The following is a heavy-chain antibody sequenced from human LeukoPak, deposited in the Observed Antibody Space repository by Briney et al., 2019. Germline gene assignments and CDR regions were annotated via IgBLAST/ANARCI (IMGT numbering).Heavy chain of an antibody. J-gene: IGHJ5*02. D-gene: IGHD6-19*01. CDR1: GFTVSSNY. CDR2: INHSGST. V-gene: IGHV4-34*01. CDR3: ARSKRWLGRNWFDP. Sequence: GSLRLSCAASGFTVSSNYMSWIRQPPGKGLEWIGEINHSGSTNYNPSLKSRVTISVDTSKNQFSLKLSSVTAADTAVYYCARSKRWLGRNWFDPWGQGTLVTVSS.